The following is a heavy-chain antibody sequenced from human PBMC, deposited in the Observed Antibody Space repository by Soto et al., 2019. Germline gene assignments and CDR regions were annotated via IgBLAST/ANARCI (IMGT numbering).Heavy chain of an antibody. J-gene: IGHJ6*02. D-gene: IGHD6-19*01. CDR1: GGSINSGGYY. V-gene: IGHV4-31*03. CDR3: ARAGLGIEVAGLFYNYGMDV. CDR2: IYYSGTT. Sequence: TLSLTCTVSGGSINSGGYYWNWIRQHPGKGLEWIGFIYYSGTTYYNPSLKSRVTMSLDTSKSQFSLKLSSVAAADTAVYYCARAGLGIEVAGLFYNYGMDVWGQGTTVTVS.